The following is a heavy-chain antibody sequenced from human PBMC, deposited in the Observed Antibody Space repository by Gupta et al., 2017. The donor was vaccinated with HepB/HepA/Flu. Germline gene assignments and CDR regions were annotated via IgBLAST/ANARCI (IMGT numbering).Heavy chain of an antibody. V-gene: IGHV3-23*04. CDR3: AKDHTGNYCDYLDS. D-gene: IGHD4-17*01. CDR1: GFTFSNYA. J-gene: IGHJ4*02. Sequence: EVQLVESGGGLVQPGGSLRPSCQASGFTFSNYAMNWVRQAPGKRPEWVAEVSSSGGTTYYADSVKGRFTISRDNSRNTLYLEMNSLRAEDTALYACAKDHTGNYCDYLDSWGQGTRVTVSS. CDR2: VSSSGGTT.